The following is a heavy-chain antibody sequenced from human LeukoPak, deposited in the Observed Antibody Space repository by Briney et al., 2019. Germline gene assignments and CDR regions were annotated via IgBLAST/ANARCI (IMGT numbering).Heavy chain of an antibody. Sequence: GGSLRLSCTASEFTLSSSAMSWVRQAPGKGLEWVSAISSTGKPYYADSVRGRFTISRDNSKNTLYLEMDSLRAEDTAVYYCAKRPRYVVASDWGQGTLVTVSA. CDR1: EFTLSSSA. D-gene: IGHD2-15*01. CDR2: ISSTGKP. V-gene: IGHV3-23*01. CDR3: AKRPRYVVASD. J-gene: IGHJ4*02.